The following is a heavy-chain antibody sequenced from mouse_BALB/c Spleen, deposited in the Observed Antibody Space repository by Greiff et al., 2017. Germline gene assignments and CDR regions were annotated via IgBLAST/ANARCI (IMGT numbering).Heavy chain of an antibody. Sequence: EVHLVESGGDLVKPGGSLKLSCAASGFTFSSYGMSWVRQTPDKRLEWVATISSGGSYTYYPDSVKGRFTISRDNAKNTLYLQMSSLKSEDTAMYYCARHDMDYWGQGTSVTVSS. V-gene: IGHV5-6*01. CDR3: ARHDMDY. CDR1: GFTFSSYG. J-gene: IGHJ4*01. CDR2: ISSGGSYT.